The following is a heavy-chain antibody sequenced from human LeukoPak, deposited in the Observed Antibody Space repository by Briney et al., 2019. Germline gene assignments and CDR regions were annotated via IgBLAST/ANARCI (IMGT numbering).Heavy chain of an antibody. J-gene: IGHJ6*03. D-gene: IGHD1-26*01. CDR2: IRSKANSYAT. CDR1: GFTFSGSA. CDR3: TRGGIVGATYYYYYYMDV. Sequence: QPGGSLRLSCAASGFTFSGSAMHWVRQASGKGLEWVGRIRSKANSYATAYAASVKGRFTISRDDSKNTAYLQMNSLKTEDTAVYYCTRGGIVGATYYYYYYMDVWGKGTTVTVSS. V-gene: IGHV3-73*01.